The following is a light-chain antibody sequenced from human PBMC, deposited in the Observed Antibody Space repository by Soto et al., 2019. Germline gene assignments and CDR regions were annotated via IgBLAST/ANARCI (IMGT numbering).Light chain of an antibody. V-gene: IGKV1-39*01. Sequence: DIQMTQSPSSLSASVGDRVTITCRASQSISSYLNWYQQKPGKAPKLLIYAASSLQSGVPSRFSGRGSGTHFTLTISSLQPEDFATYYCQQSYSTPPTFGQGTKVEIK. CDR3: QQSYSTPPT. CDR2: AAS. CDR1: QSISSY. J-gene: IGKJ1*01.